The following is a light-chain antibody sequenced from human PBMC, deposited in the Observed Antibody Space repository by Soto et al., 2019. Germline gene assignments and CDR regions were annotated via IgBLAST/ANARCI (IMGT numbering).Light chain of an antibody. J-gene: IGKJ3*01. CDR1: QSVSSSY. CDR2: GAS. CDR3: QQYGSSRI. Sequence: EIVLTQSPGTLSLSPGERATLSCRASQSVSSSYLAWYQQKPGQAPRLLIYGASSRATGIPDRFSGSGSGTDFALTISRREPEDFAVYYCQQYGSSRIFGPGTKVDIK. V-gene: IGKV3-20*01.